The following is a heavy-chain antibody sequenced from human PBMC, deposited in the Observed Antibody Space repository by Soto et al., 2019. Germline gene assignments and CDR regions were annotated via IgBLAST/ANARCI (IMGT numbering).Heavy chain of an antibody. CDR1: GFTFNFYA. J-gene: IGHJ3*01. CDR3: TKAGGWYYYDSSGPPDASHV. D-gene: IGHD3-22*01. V-gene: IGHV3-23*01. Sequence: HPGGSLRLSCAASGFTFNFYAMAWVSQAPGKGLEWVSGISVNGRTNYADSVKGRFTISRDNSKNMVFLQMDTLRAEDTALYYCTKAGGWYYYDSSGPPDASHVWGQGTMATVSS. CDR2: ISVNGRT.